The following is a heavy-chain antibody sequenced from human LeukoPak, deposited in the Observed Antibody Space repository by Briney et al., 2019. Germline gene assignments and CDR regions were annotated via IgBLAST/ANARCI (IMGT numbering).Heavy chain of an antibody. V-gene: IGHV3-20*04. J-gene: IGHJ4*02. D-gene: IGHD1-26*01. CDR2: INWNGGST. CDR1: GCTFDDYG. Sequence: PGGALRLSCAASGCTFDDYGMSWVRQAPGKGLEWVAGINWNGGSTGYADSVKGRFTISRDNAKNSLYLQMNSLRAEDTALYYCARGTTPWELLSIDYLGQGTLVTVSS. CDR3: ARGTTPWELLSIDY.